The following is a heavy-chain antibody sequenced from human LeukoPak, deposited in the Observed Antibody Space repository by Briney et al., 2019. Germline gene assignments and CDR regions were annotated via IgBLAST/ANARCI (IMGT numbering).Heavy chain of an antibody. V-gene: IGHV3-30*04. CDR1: GFSFSDSV. CDR2: ISHDVKTT. D-gene: IGHD4-23*01. J-gene: IGHJ4*02. CDR3: AKDLGSVVTPPSLDY. Sequence: GGSLRLSCVASGFSFSDSVIHWVRQAPGKGLEWVTVISHDVKTTYYADSAKGRFTISRDNSRNTVFLQMNSLRAEDTAVYYCAKDLGSVVTPPSLDYWGQGTLVAGSS.